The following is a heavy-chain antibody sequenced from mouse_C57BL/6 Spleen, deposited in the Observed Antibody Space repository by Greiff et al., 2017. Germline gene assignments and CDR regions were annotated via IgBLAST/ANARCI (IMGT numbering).Heavy chain of an antibody. CDR3: ARYSNYRDAMDY. CDR1: GFNIKDYY. Sequence: VQLQQSGAELVKPGASVKLSCTASGFNIKDYYMHWVKQRTEQGLEWIGRIDPEDGETKYAPKFPGKATITADTSSNTAYLQLSSLTSEDTAVYYCARYSNYRDAMDYWGQGTSVTVSS. J-gene: IGHJ4*01. V-gene: IGHV14-2*01. D-gene: IGHD2-5*01. CDR2: IDPEDGET.